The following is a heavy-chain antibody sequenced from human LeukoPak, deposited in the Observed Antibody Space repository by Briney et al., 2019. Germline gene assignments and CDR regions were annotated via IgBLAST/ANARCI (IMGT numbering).Heavy chain of an antibody. D-gene: IGHD3-16*01. CDR2: IYSGGYT. J-gene: IGHJ3*02. CDR3: AREGPGGGVDAFDI. V-gene: IGHV3-53*01. CDR1: GFTFSSYA. Sequence: PGGSLRLSCAASGFTFSSYAMSWVRQAPGKGLEWVSVIYSGGYTYYADSVKGRFTISRDNSKNTLYLQMNSLRAEDTAVYYCAREGPGGGVDAFDIWGQGTMVTVSS.